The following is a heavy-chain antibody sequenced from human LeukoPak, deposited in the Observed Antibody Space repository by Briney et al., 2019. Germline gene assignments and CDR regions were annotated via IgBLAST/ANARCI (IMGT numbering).Heavy chain of an antibody. CDR3: ARAHYDFWSGYYTPFDY. J-gene: IGHJ4*02. V-gene: IGHV4-59*12. CDR2: TYYSGTT. D-gene: IGHD3-3*01. Sequence: PSETLSLTCTVSGGSIGSYYWGWIRQPPGKGLEWIGYTYYSGTTNYNPSLKSRVTISVDTSKNQFSLKLSSVTAADTAVYYCARAHYDFWSGYYTPFDYWGQGTLVTVSS. CDR1: GGSIGSYY.